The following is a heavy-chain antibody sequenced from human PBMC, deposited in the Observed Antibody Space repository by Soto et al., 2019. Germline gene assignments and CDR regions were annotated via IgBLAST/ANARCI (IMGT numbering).Heavy chain of an antibody. CDR3: ASAVAGGAYCYYGMHV. V-gene: IGHV1-69*12. J-gene: IGHJ6*02. CDR1: GGTFSSYA. D-gene: IGHD6-19*01. CDR2: IIPIFGTA. Sequence: QVQLVQSGAEVKKPGSSVKVSCKASGGTFSSYAINWVRQAPGQGLEWMGGIIPIFGTADYAQKFQGRVTITADESTSTAYMELSSLRSEDTAVYYCASAVAGGAYCYYGMHVWAQGTTVTVSS.